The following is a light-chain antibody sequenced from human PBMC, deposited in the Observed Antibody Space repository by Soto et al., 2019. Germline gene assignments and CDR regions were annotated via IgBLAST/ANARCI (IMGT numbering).Light chain of an antibody. V-gene: IGKV4-1*01. CDR2: WAS. J-gene: IGKJ2*01. Sequence: DIVMTQSPDSLAVSLGERATIDCKSSQSLLYGGNDRNYLAWYQHKPGQSPKLIMYWASTREAGVPDRFSGSGSGTHFTLTISSLQAEDVAVYYCQQYYTTSQTFGQGTKVDIK. CDR1: QSLLYGGNDRNY. CDR3: QQYYTTSQT.